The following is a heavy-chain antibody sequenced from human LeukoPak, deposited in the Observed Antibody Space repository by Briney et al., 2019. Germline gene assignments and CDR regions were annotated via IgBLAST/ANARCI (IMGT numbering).Heavy chain of an antibody. CDR2: IYTSGST. Sequence: SETLSLTCTVSGGSISSYYWSWIRQPAGKGLEWIGRIYTSGSTNYNPSLKSRVTMSVDTSKNQFSLKLSSVTAADTAVYYCARGVQVWSGYHNWFDPWGQGTLVTVSS. J-gene: IGHJ5*02. D-gene: IGHD3-3*01. CDR1: GGSISSYY. V-gene: IGHV4-4*07. CDR3: ARGVQVWSGYHNWFDP.